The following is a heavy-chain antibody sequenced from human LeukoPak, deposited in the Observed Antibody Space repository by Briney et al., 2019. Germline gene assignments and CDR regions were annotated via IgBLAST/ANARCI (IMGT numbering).Heavy chain of an antibody. J-gene: IGHJ4*02. CDR2: ISSSSSTI. CDR1: GFTFSSYA. V-gene: IGHV3-48*01. D-gene: IGHD3-3*01. Sequence: PGGSLRLSCAASGFTFSSYAMHWVRQAPGKGLEWVSYISSSSSTIYYADSVKGRFTISRDNAKNSLYLQMNSLRAEDTAVYYCARGYDFWSGYPDYWGQGTLVTVSS. CDR3: ARGYDFWSGYPDY.